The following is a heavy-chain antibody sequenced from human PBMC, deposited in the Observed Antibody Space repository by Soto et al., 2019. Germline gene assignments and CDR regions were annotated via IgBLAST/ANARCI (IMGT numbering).Heavy chain of an antibody. CDR3: ERGAGHVWGSPPASP. D-gene: IGHD3-16*01. Sequence: SETLSLTCTVSGGSISGYYWSWIRQPPGKGLEWIGEINHSGSTNYNPSLKSRVTISVDTSKNQFSLKLSSVTAADTAVYYCERGAGHVWGSPPASPWGQGTLVSVSS. CDR1: GGSISGYY. J-gene: IGHJ5*02. V-gene: IGHV4-34*01. CDR2: INHSGST.